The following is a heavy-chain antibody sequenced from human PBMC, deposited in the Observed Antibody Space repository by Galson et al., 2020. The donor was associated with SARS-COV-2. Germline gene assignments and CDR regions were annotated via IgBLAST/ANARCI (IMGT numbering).Heavy chain of an antibody. CDR3: ARGSCSSLSCLPGYNYYYYMDV. CDR2: TYYRSRWYN. CDR1: GDSVSSNSAA. D-gene: IGHD2-2*01. V-gene: IGHV6-1*01. J-gene: IGHJ6*03. Sequence: SQTLLLTCAISGDSVSSNSAAWNWIRQSPSRGLEWLGRTYYRSRWYNDYAVSVKSRIIINPDTSENQFSLQLNSVTPEDTAVYYCARGSCSSLSCLPGYNYYYYMDVWGKGTTVTVSS.